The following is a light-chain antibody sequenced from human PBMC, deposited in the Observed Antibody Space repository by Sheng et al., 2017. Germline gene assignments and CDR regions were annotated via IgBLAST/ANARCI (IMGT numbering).Light chain of an antibody. J-gene: IGKJ1*01. Sequence: EIVMTQSPATLSVSPGEGATLSCRASQRVSNHLAWYQQKPGQAPRLLIYDVSARATGVPARFSGSGYGTEFTLTIRSLQSEDFAFYYCLQYNNWPPWTFGQGTKVEV. CDR1: QRVSNH. CDR2: DVS. V-gene: IGKV3-15*01. CDR3: LQYNNWPPWT.